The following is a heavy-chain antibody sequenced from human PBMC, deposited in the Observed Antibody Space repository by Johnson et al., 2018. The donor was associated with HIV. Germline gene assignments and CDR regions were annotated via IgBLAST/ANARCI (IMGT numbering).Heavy chain of an antibody. CDR1: GFTFTNAW. Sequence: VQLVESGGGLVKPGGSLRLSCAASGFTFTNAWMHWVRQAPGKGLEWVGRLKSRTDGETADYAAPVKGRFTISRDYSKNTLYLQMNSLRAEDTAVYYCAKGTDSSSSPQREDDAFDIWGQGTMVTVSS. CDR2: LKSRTDGETA. CDR3: AKGTDSSSSPQREDDAFDI. J-gene: IGHJ3*02. V-gene: IGHV3-15*01. D-gene: IGHD6-6*01.